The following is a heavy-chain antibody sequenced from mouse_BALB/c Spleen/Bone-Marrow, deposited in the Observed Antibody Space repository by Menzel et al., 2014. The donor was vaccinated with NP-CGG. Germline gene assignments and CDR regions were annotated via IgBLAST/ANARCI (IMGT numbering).Heavy chain of an antibody. Sequence: QVQLQQSGAELAKPGASVKMSCKASGYTFTSYWMHWVKQRPGQGLEWIGYVNPSTGYTEYNQKFKGKATLTADKSSSTAYMQLSSLTSEDSAVYFCARGRFAYWGQGTLVTVSA. CDR2: VNPSTGYT. CDR3: ARGRFAY. J-gene: IGHJ3*01. V-gene: IGHV1-7*01. CDR1: GYTFTSYW.